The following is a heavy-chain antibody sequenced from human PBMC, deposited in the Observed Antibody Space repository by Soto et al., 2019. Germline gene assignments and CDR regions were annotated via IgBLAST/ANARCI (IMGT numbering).Heavy chain of an antibody. CDR3: TTDTRGGYSYGLDVDY. CDR2: IKSKTDGGTT. Sequence: EVQLVESGGGLVKPGGSLRLSCAASGFTFSNAWMNWVRQAPGKGLEWVGGIKSKTDGGTTDYAAPVKGRFTISRDESKNTLYLQMNSLKTEDAAVYYCTTDTRGGYSYGLDVDYWGQGTLVTFSS. CDR1: GFTFSNAW. J-gene: IGHJ4*02. V-gene: IGHV3-15*07. D-gene: IGHD5-18*01.